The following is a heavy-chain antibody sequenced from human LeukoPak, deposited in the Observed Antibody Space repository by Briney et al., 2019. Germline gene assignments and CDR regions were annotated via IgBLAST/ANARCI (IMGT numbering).Heavy chain of an antibody. J-gene: IGHJ5*02. Sequence: SVKVSCKASGGTFSSYAISWVRQAPGQGLEWMGGIIPIFGTANYAQKFQGRVTMTRDTSISTAYMELSRLRSDDTAVYYCARDRWGSYSGLNWFDPWGQGTLVTVSS. CDR3: ARDRWGSYSGLNWFDP. D-gene: IGHD1-26*01. CDR2: IIPIFGTA. CDR1: GGTFSSYA. V-gene: IGHV1-69*05.